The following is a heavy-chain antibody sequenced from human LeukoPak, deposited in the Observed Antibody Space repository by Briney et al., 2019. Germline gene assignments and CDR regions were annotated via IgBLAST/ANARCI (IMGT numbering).Heavy chain of an antibody. Sequence: SGGSLRLSCAASGFTFSNYWMSWVRQAPGKGLEWVANIKQDGSETYYVDSMKGRFTISRDNAKNSLYLQMNSLRAEDTAVYYCARDSCSGGSCYSVDYWGQGTLVTVSS. CDR2: IKQDGSET. J-gene: IGHJ4*02. CDR3: ARDSCSGGSCYSVDY. D-gene: IGHD2-15*01. CDR1: GFTFSNYW. V-gene: IGHV3-7*01.